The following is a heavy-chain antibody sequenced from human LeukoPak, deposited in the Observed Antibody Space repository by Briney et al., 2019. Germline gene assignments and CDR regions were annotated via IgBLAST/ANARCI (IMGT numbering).Heavy chain of an antibody. CDR1: GFTFSSYS. D-gene: IGHD3-10*01. V-gene: IGHV3-48*01. J-gene: IGHJ4*02. CDR3: ARGGHYYGSGSYYLDY. Sequence: GGSLRLSCAASGFTFSSYSMNWVRQAPGKGLEWVSYISSSSSTIHYADSVRGRFTISRDNAKNSLFLQMNSLRAEDTAVYYCARGGHYYGSGSYYLDYWGQGNLVTVSS. CDR2: ISSSSSTI.